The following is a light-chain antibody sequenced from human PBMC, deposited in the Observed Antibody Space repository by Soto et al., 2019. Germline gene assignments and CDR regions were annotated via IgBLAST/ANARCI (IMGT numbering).Light chain of an antibody. CDR1: KLGDKY. J-gene: IGLJ2*01. CDR2: QDS. Sequence: SYELTQPPSVSVSPGQTASITCSGAKLGDKYACWYPQKPGQSPVLVIYQDSKRPSGIPERFSGSNSGNTATLTTSGAQAMDEADYYCQAWDSSTDHVVFGGGTKLTVL. CDR3: QAWDSSTDHVV. V-gene: IGLV3-1*01.